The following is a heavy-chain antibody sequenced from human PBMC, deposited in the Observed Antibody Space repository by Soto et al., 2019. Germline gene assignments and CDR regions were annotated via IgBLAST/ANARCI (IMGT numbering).Heavy chain of an antibody. J-gene: IGHJ6*02. D-gene: IGHD3-3*01. V-gene: IGHV5-51*01. Sequence: GESLKISCKGSGYRFTNYWIGWVRQMPGKGLEWMGIIYPGDSDTRYSPSFQGQVTISADKSINTAYLQWSSLKASDTAMYYCARHPRYDFWSGYPKPDYYYYYGMDVWGQGTTVTVSS. CDR3: ARHPRYDFWSGYPKPDYYYYYGMDV. CDR2: IYPGDSDT. CDR1: GYRFTNYW.